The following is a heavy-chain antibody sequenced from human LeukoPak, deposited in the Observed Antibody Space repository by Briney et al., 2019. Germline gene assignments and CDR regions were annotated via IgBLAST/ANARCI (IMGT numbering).Heavy chain of an antibody. CDR2: INHSGST. D-gene: IGHD5-24*01. Sequence: SETLSLTCAVYGGSFSGYYWSWIRQPPGKGLEWIGEINHSGSTNYNPSLNSRVTMSIDTSTNQFSLRLSSVTAADTAIYYCARETSWRYFDYWGQGILVTVPS. J-gene: IGHJ4*02. V-gene: IGHV4-34*01. CDR3: ARETSWRYFDY. CDR1: GGSFSGYY.